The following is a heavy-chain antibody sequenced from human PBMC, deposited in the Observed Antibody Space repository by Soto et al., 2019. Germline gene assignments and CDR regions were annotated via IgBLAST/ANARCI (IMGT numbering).Heavy chain of an antibody. Sequence: QVQLHQWGAGLLKPSETLSLTCGVYNGSFMGYYWTWVRQPPGNGLEWIGEIKDFGSPNYNPALKNRVAISIDTSKLKFSLSLRSLTAADTAVYYCASLNGGRFLDKGDYWGQGILVTVSS. CDR3: ASLNGGRFLDKGDY. D-gene: IGHD3-3*01. CDR2: IKDFGSP. J-gene: IGHJ4*02. CDR1: NGSFMGYY. V-gene: IGHV4-34*01.